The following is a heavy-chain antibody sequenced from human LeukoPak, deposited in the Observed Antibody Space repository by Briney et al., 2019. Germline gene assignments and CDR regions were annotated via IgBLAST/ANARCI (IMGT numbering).Heavy chain of an antibody. J-gene: IGHJ4*02. D-gene: IGHD3-22*01. V-gene: IGHV1-18*01. CDR3: ARDRRGYGYYDSSGYSLDY. CDR2: ISAYNGNT. CDR1: GYTFTSYG. Sequence: ASVKVSFKASGYTFTSYGISWVRQAPGQGLEWMGWISAYNGNTNYAQKLQGRVTMTTDTSTSTAYMELRSLRSDDTAVYYCARDRRGYGYYDSSGYSLDYWGQGTLATVSS.